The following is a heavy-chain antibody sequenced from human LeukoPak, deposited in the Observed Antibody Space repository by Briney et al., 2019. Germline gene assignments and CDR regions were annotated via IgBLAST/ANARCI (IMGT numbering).Heavy chain of an antibody. CDR3: ARGLGRGTGNFDY. CDR1: GFTVSSNY. Sequence: GGSLRLSCAASGFTVSSNYMSWVRQAPGKGLEWVSVIYSGGSTYYADSVKGRFTISRDNSKNTLYLQMNSLRAEDTAVYYCARGLGRGTGNFDYWGQGTLVTVSS. V-gene: IGHV3-66*01. CDR2: IYSGGST. J-gene: IGHJ4*02. D-gene: IGHD3-10*01.